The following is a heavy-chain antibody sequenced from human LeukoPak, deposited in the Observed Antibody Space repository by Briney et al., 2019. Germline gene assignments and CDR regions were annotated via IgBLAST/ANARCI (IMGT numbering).Heavy chain of an antibody. CDR3: AKRGGSGSYNLYYFDY. D-gene: IGHD3-10*01. CDR2: ISGSGGST. Sequence: TGGSLRLSCAASVFTFSSYAMSWVRQAPGKGLEWVSAISGSGGSTYYADSVKGRFTISRDNSKNTLYLQMNSLRAEDTAVYYCAKRGGSGSYNLYYFDYWGQGTLVTVSS. CDR1: VFTFSSYA. J-gene: IGHJ4*02. V-gene: IGHV3-23*01.